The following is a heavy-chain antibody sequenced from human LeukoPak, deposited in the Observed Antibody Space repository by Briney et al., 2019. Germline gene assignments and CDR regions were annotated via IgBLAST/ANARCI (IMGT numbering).Heavy chain of an antibody. Sequence: GGSLRLSCAASGFTFSSYSMNWVRQAPGKGLEWVSSISSNSIYVFYADSMKGRFTISRDNAKNSLSLQMNSLRAEDTAVYYCAEGPVHPILYFGYRGPGTLVTVSS. D-gene: IGHD3-3*01. CDR2: ISSNSIYV. CDR3: AEGPVHPILYFGY. V-gene: IGHV3-21*01. J-gene: IGHJ4*02. CDR1: GFTFSSYS.